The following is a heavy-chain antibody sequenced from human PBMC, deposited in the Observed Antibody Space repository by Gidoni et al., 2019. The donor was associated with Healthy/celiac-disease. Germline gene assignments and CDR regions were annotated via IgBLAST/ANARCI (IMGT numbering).Heavy chain of an antibody. Sequence: QVPLVESGGGVVQPGRSLRLSCAASGFTFSRYAMPWVLQAPGKGLEWVAVITYDGSNKYYADPVKGRFTISRDNSKNTLYRQRNSLRAEDTAVYYWARDLYSSSWYGGGEFLGYGMDVWGQGTTVTVSS. CDR2: ITYDGSNK. J-gene: IGHJ6*02. CDR3: ARDLYSSSWYGGGEFLGYGMDV. D-gene: IGHD6-13*01. CDR1: GFTFSRYA. V-gene: IGHV3-30-3*01.